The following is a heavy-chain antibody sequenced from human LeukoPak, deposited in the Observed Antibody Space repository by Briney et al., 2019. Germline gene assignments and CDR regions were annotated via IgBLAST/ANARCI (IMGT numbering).Heavy chain of an antibody. Sequence: GSLRLSCAASGFTFSSYGMHWVRQAPGRGLEWVAVIWYDGSNKYYADSVKGRFTISRDNSKNTLYLQMNSLRAEDTAVYYCAKEWGSHRSEWLPYFDYWGQGTLVTVSS. J-gene: IGHJ4*02. CDR1: GFTFSSYG. D-gene: IGHD3-3*01. CDR3: AKEWGSHRSEWLPYFDY. CDR2: IWYDGSNK. V-gene: IGHV3-33*06.